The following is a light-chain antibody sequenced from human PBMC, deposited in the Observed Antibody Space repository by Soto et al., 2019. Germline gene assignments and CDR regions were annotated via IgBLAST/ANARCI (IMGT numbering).Light chain of an antibody. CDR1: SSDVGGYNY. CDR3: CSYAGSYTHV. J-gene: IGLJ1*01. CDR2: EVN. V-gene: IGLV2-8*01. Sequence: QSVLTQPPSASGSPGQSVAISCTGTSSDVGGYNYVSWYQQHPGKAPKLMIYEVNKRPSGVPDRFSGSKSGNTASLTISGLQTDDEADYYCCSYAGSYTHVFGTGTKVTVL.